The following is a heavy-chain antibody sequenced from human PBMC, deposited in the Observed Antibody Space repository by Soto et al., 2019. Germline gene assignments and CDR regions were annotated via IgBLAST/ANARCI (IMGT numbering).Heavy chain of an antibody. CDR1: GVSFSGYY. D-gene: IGHD6-19*01. CDR3: ARGGNSSGWFDY. CDR2: INHSGST. J-gene: IGHJ4*02. Sequence: PSETLSLTCAVYGVSFSGYYWIWIRQPPGKGLEWIGEINHSGSTNYNPSLKSRVTISVDTSKNQFSLKLSSVTAADTAVYYCARGGNSSGWFDYWGQGTLVTVSS. V-gene: IGHV4-34*01.